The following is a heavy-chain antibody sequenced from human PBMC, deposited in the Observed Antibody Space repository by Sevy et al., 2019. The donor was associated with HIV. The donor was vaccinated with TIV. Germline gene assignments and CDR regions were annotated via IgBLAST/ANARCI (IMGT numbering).Heavy chain of an antibody. CDR1: GFTFSNYW. CDR3: ASEPITGAKPDYFDY. Sequence: GGSLRLSCAVSGFTFSNYWMSWVRQAPGKGLEWVANINQDGGEKYYLDSVKGRFFVSRDNAKNSLYLQMDSLRAEDTAVYYCASEPITGAKPDYFDYWGQRTMVTVSS. CDR2: INQDGGEK. J-gene: IGHJ4*02. D-gene: IGHD1-7*01. V-gene: IGHV3-7*01.